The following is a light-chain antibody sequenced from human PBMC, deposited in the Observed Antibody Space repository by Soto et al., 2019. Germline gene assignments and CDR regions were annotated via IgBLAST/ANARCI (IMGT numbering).Light chain of an antibody. V-gene: IGKV3-20*01. Sequence: EIVLTQSPGTLSLSPGERATLSCRASQSVSSSYLAWYQQKPGQAPRLLIYGASSRATGIPDRFSGSGSGTAFTLTISRLEPEDVAVYYCQQYGSSFWTFGQGTQVEIK. J-gene: IGKJ1*01. CDR1: QSVSSSY. CDR3: QQYGSSFWT. CDR2: GAS.